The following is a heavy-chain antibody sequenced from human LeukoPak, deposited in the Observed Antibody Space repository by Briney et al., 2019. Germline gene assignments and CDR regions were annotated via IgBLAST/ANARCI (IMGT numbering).Heavy chain of an antibody. CDR3: ASGLGAYVD. J-gene: IGHJ4*02. D-gene: IGHD3-16*01. V-gene: IGHV1-18*01. Sequence: ASVKVSCKVSGDPFPSYGFSWVRQAPGQGLEWLGWVSTYNGNTNYGQKFQDRVTMTTDTSTNTAYMELRSLRSDDTAVYFCASGLGAYVDWGQGTLITVSS. CDR2: VSTYNGNT. CDR1: GDPFPSYG.